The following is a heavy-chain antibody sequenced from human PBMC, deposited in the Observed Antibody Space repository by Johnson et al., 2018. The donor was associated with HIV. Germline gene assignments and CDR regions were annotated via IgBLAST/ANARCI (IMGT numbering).Heavy chain of an antibody. Sequence: MQLMESGGGLIQPGGSLRLSCAASGFTVSSNYMSWVRQAPGKGLEWVSVIYSGGSTYYADSVKGRFTISRDNSKNTLYLQMNSLRAEDTAVYYCAKEGNYNFWSGYHHDAFDIWGQGTMVTVSS. D-gene: IGHD3-3*01. CDR2: IYSGGST. J-gene: IGHJ3*02. CDR1: GFTVSSNY. CDR3: AKEGNYNFWSGYHHDAFDI. V-gene: IGHV3-66*03.